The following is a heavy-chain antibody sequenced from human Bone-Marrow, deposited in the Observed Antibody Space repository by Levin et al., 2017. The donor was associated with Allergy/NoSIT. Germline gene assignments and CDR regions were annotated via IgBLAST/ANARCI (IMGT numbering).Heavy chain of an antibody. J-gene: IGHJ3*02. V-gene: IGHV4-31*03. CDR2: TYYSGST. CDR1: GGSISSGGYY. Sequence: SQTLSLTCPVSGGSISSGGYYWSWIRQHPGKGLEWIGYTYYSGSTYYNPSFKSRVTISVDTSKNQFSLKLSSVTAADTAVYYCARVHVGTAMNDACDIWGPGTMVTVSS. D-gene: IGHD5-18*01. CDR3: ARVHVGTAMNDACDI.